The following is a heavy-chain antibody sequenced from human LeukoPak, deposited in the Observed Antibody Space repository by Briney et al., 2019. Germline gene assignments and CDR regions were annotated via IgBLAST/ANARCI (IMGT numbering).Heavy chain of an antibody. Sequence: PGGSLRLSCAASRFTFSSYGMHWVRQAPGKGLEWVAVISYDGSNKYYADSVKGRFTISRDNSKNMLYLQMNGLRTEDTAVYYCARPKYSGYGHTLDYWGQGTLVTVSS. CDR2: ISYDGSNK. CDR1: RFTFSSYG. V-gene: IGHV3-30*03. CDR3: ARPKYSGYGHTLDY. J-gene: IGHJ4*02. D-gene: IGHD5-12*01.